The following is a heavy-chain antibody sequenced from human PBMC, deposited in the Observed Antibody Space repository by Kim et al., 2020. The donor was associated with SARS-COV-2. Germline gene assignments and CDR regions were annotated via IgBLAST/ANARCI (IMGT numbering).Heavy chain of an antibody. Sequence: YAESVEGRFTSARDNARNTLDLQLDSLGAEDTAVYYCARDQSRAGPTTVDYWGQGTLVTVSS. J-gene: IGHJ4*02. CDR3: ARDQSRAGPTTVDY. V-gene: IGHV3-74*01. D-gene: IGHD1-26*01.